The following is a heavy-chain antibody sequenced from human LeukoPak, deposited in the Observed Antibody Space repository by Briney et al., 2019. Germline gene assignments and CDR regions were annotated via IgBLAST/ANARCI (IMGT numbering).Heavy chain of an antibody. Sequence: SETLSLTCTVSGGSVSSGSYYWSWIRQPPGKGLEWIGYIYYSGSTYYNPSLKSRVTISVDTSKNQFSLKLSSVTAADTAVYYCARSRSSSSWYRPYYYGMDVWGQGTTVTVSS. J-gene: IGHJ6*02. CDR2: IYYSGST. D-gene: IGHD6-13*01. V-gene: IGHV4-30-4*08. CDR3: ARSRSSSSWYRPYYYGMDV. CDR1: GGSVSSGSYY.